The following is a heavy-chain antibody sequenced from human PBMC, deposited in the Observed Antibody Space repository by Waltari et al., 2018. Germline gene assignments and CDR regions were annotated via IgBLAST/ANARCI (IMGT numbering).Heavy chain of an antibody. Sequence: EVQLVESGGGLVQPGGSLRLSCAASGFTFSSYEMNWVRQAPGTGLEWVSYISSSGSTIYYADSVKGRFTISRDNAKNSLYLQMNSLRAEDTAVYYCARGGDYGDYVDAFDIWGQGTMVTVSS. CDR3: ARGGDYGDYVDAFDI. D-gene: IGHD4-17*01. V-gene: IGHV3-48*03. J-gene: IGHJ3*02. CDR1: GFTFSSYE. CDR2: ISSSGSTI.